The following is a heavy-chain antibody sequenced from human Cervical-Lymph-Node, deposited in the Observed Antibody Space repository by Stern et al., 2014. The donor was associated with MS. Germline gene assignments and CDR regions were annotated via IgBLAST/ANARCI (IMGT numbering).Heavy chain of an antibody. V-gene: IGHV3-30*01. CDR2: ISYDGSNK. J-gene: IGHJ6*02. D-gene: IGHD6-25*01. CDR3: AREAVRYYYYGMDV. Sequence: VHLVESVGGVVQPGRSLRLSCAASGFTFSSYAMHWVRQAPGKGLEWVAVISYDGSNKYYADSVKGRFTISRDNSKNTLYLQMNSLRAEDTAVYYCAREAVRYYYYGMDVWGQGTTVTVSS. CDR1: GFTFSSYA.